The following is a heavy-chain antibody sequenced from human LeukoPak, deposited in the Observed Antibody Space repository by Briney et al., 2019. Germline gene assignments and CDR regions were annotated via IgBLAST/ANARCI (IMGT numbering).Heavy chain of an antibody. J-gene: IGHJ5*02. V-gene: IGHV4-4*07. D-gene: IGHD6-19*01. CDR1: GGSISSYY. CDR2: IYTSGST. Sequence: PSETLSLTCTVSGGSISSYYWSWIRQPAGKGLEWIGRIYTSGSTNYDPSLKSRVTMPVDTSSNQFSLTLTSVTAADTAVYYCARADSSGWYFSGWFDPWGQGTLVTVSS. CDR3: ARADSSGWYFSGWFDP.